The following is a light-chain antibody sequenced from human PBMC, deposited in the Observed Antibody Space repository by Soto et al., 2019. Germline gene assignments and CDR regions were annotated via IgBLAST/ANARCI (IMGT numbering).Light chain of an antibody. CDR1: QCVSSSY. CDR2: GAS. Sequence: EIVLTQSPGTLSLSPGERATLSYRASQCVSSSYLAWYQQKPGQAPRLLIYGASSRAAGIPDRFSGSWSGTDFTLTISRLEPEDFAVYYCQQYGSSPLYTFGQGTRLEIK. V-gene: IGKV3-20*01. J-gene: IGKJ5*01. CDR3: QQYGSSPLYT.